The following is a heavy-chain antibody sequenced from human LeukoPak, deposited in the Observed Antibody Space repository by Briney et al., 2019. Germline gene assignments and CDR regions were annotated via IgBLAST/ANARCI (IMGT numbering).Heavy chain of an antibody. Sequence: SETLSLTCTVSGGSISSYYWSWIRQPPGKGLELIGYIYYSGSTNYNPSLKSRVTISVDTSKNQFSLKLSSVTAADTAVYYCARGRTYYDPLYYYYMDVWGKGTTVTVSS. V-gene: IGHV4-59*01. CDR1: GGSISSYY. J-gene: IGHJ6*03. D-gene: IGHD3-3*01. CDR3: ARGRTYYDPLYYYYMDV. CDR2: IYYSGST.